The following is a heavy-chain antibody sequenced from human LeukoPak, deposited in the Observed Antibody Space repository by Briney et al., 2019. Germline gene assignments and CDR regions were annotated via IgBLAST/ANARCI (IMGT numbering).Heavy chain of an antibody. CDR3: ARVRYYYDSSGYYYDY. Sequence: SETLSLTCAVYGGSFSGYYWSWIRQPPGKGLEWIGEINHSGSTNYNPSLKSRVTISVDTSKNQFSLKLSSVTAADTAVYYCARVRYYYDSSGYYYDYWGQGTLVTVSS. CDR1: GGSFSGYY. J-gene: IGHJ4*02. V-gene: IGHV4-34*01. CDR2: INHSGST. D-gene: IGHD3-22*01.